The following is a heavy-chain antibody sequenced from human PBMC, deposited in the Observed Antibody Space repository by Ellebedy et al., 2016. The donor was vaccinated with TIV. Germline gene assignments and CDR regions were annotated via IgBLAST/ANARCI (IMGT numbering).Heavy chain of an antibody. V-gene: IGHV3-7*01. CDR2: IYQDGSNQ. CDR1: GFSFRSYW. Sequence: GGSLRLSCVASGFSFRSYWMSWVRQAPGKGLEWVANIYQDGSNQYYADSVKGRFTISRDTANTSLFLQMNSLRVDDTAVYYCARRGSYGDYAVQVNSWFDTWGQGTLVSVSS. D-gene: IGHD4-17*01. J-gene: IGHJ5*02. CDR3: ARRGSYGDYAVQVNSWFDT.